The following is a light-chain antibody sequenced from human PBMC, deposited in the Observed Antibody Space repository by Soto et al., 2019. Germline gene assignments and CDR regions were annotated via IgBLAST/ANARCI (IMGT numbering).Light chain of an antibody. J-gene: IGKJ4*01. Sequence: EIVLTQSPATLSLSPGERATLSCRASQTVSSYLAWYQQKAGQAPRPLIYDASNRAPGIPARFSGSGSGTDFTLTISSLEPEDFAVYYCQQRSSWPLTFGGGTKVDNK. CDR1: QTVSSY. V-gene: IGKV3-11*01. CDR2: DAS. CDR3: QQRSSWPLT.